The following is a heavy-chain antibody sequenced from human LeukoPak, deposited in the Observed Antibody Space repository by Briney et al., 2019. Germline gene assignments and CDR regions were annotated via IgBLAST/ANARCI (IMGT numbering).Heavy chain of an antibody. V-gene: IGHV3-23*01. CDR1: GFTFSSYG. D-gene: IGHD6-19*01. J-gene: IGHJ6*03. CDR3: AKVSSGWYYMDV. CDR2: ISGSGGST. Sequence: GGSLRLSCAASGFTFSSYGMSWVRQAPGKGLEWVSAISGSGGSTYYADSVKGRFTISRDSSKNTLYLQMNSLRAEDTAVYYCAKVSSGWYYMDVWGKGTTVTISS.